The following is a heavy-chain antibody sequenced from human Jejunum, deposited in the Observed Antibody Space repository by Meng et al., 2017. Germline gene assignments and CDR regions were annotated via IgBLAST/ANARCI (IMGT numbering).Heavy chain of an antibody. J-gene: IGHJ4*02. Sequence: QVRLQQWGAGLLKPSETLSLTCAVYGGSFSGYYWSWVRQSPGKGLEWIGKIHHGGITDYNPFLKSRVTMSVDKSKNQFSLEVDPVTAADTAMYYCATFDFSVGYGDWGQGTLVTVSS. D-gene: IGHD3-3*01. CDR2: IHHGGIT. V-gene: IGHV4-34*02. CDR3: ATFDFSVGYGD. CDR1: GGSFSGYY.